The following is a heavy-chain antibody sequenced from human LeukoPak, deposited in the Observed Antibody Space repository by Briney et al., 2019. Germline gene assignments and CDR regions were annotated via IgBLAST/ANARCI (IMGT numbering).Heavy chain of an antibody. CDR1: GGSISSSSYY. D-gene: IGHD3/OR15-3a*01. Sequence: PSETLSLTCTVSGGSISSSSYYWGWIRQPPGKGLEWIGEINHSGSTNYNPSLKSRVTISVDTSKNQFSLKLSSVTAADTAVYYCARALLAFGPRPYGYWGQGTLVTVSS. CDR3: ARALLAFGPRPYGY. J-gene: IGHJ4*02. V-gene: IGHV4-39*07. CDR2: INHSGST.